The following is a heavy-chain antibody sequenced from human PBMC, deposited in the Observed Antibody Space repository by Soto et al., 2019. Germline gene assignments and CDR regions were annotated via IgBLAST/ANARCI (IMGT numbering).Heavy chain of an antibody. J-gene: IGHJ3*02. V-gene: IGHV3-23*01. CDR1: GFTFSSYA. CDR3: AKNGVVVIAIPYAFDI. D-gene: IGHD2-21*01. Sequence: GGSLRLSCAASGFTFSSYAMSWVRQAPGKGLEWVSAISGSGGSTYYADSVKGRFTISRDNSKNTLYLQMNSLRAEDTAVYYCAKNGVVVIAIPYAFDIWGQGTMVTVSS. CDR2: ISGSGGST.